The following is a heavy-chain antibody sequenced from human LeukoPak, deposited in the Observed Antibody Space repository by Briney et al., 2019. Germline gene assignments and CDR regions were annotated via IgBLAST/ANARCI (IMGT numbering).Heavy chain of an antibody. J-gene: IGHJ4*02. CDR2: INPSGGST. D-gene: IGHD5-24*01. CDR3: ARDLGGGDGYKDC. V-gene: IGHV1-46*01. Sequence: VASVKVSCKTSGYTFSDYYMHWVRQAPGQGLEWMGIINPSGGSTSYAQKFQGRVTMTRDTSTSTVYMELSSLRSEDTAVYYCARDLGGGDGYKDCWGQGTLVTVSS. CDR1: GYTFSDYY.